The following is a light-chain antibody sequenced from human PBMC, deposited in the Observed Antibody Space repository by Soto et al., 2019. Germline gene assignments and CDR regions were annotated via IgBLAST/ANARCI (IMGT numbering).Light chain of an antibody. J-gene: IGKJ1*01. CDR3: QHYNSYSPRT. CDR2: KAS. Sequence: DIEMTQSPSTLSLSVGDRVTLTCRASQSISSWLAWYQQQPGKAPKLLIYKASSLESAVRSRFIGSGAGTEVTLTISSLQPDDFATYYCQHYNSYSPRTFGQGTKVEIK. V-gene: IGKV1-5*03. CDR1: QSISSW.